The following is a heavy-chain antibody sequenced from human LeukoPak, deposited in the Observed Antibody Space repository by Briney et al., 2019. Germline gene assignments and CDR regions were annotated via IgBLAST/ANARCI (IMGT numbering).Heavy chain of an antibody. CDR3: ARGWLAETTVVTPYNY. V-gene: IGHV1-69*13. J-gene: IGHJ4*02. Sequence: SVTVSCKASGGTFSSYAISWVRQAPGQGLEWMGGIIPIFGTPNYAQKFQGRVTITADESTSTAYMELSSLRSEDTAVYYCARGWLAETTVVTPYNYWGQGTLVTVSS. CDR1: GGTFSSYA. D-gene: IGHD4-23*01. CDR2: IIPIFGTP.